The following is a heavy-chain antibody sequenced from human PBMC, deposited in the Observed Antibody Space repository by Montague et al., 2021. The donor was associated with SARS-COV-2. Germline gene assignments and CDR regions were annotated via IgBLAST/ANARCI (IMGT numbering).Heavy chain of an antibody. CDR2: TYYRTKWYN. J-gene: IGHJ6*02. D-gene: IGHD1-1*01. Sequence: CAISGDSVARNSATWNWVRQSPSRGIEWVGRTYYRTKWYNDYAVSVRGRVTINPDTSKNQFSLQLNSVTPEDTAIYYCTSGREGNYNVMDVWGQGTTVTVSS. CDR1: GDSVARNSAT. CDR3: TSGREGNYNVMDV. V-gene: IGHV6-1*01.